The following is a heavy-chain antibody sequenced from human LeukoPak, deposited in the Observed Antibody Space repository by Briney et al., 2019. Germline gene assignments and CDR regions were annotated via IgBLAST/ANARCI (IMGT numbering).Heavy chain of an antibody. CDR1: GFTLSNYG. CDR2: IRYDGSDK. J-gene: IGHJ4*02. D-gene: IGHD3-10*01. Sequence: TGGSLRLSCAASGFTLSNYGMHWVRQAPGKGLEWVAFIRYDGSDKYYADSAKGRFTISRDNSKNTLYLQMNSLRAEDTAVYYCAKRVTGSGLLGDFDYWGQGTLVTVSS. V-gene: IGHV3-30*02. CDR3: AKRVTGSGLLGDFDY.